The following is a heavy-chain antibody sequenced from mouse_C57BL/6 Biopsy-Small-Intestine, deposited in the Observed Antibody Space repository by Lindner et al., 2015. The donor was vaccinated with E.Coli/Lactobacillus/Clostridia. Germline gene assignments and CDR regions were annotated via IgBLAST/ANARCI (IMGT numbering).Heavy chain of an antibody. CDR3: AKRGVVTGIEVGVPFT. V-gene: IGHV1-81*01. D-gene: IGHD2-13*01. CDR1: GGTFSTYG. J-gene: IGHJ3*02. CDR2: IIPIFGTA. Sequence: SVKVSCKASGGTFSTYGISWVRQAPGQGLEWMGGIIPIFGTANYAQKFQGRVTITADESTSTAYMELGSLMSDDTAVYYCAKRGVVTGIEVGVPFTWGQGSLVTVS.